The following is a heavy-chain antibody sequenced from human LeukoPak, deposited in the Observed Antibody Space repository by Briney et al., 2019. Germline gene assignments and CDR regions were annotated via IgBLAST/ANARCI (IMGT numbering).Heavy chain of an antibody. CDR1: GFTFSSYS. V-gene: IGHV3-21*01. J-gene: IGHJ6*02. CDR3: AREHYGMDV. CDR2: ISGSSSYI. Sequence: GGSLRLSCAASGFTFSSYSMNWVRQAPGKGLEWVSSISGSSSYIYYADSAKGRFTISRDNAKNSLYLQMNSLRAEDTAVYYCAREHYGMDVWGQGTTVTVSS.